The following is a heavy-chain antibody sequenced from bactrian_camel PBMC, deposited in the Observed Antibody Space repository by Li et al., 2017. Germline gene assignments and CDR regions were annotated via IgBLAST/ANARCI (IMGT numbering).Heavy chain of an antibody. J-gene: IGHJ4*01. CDR1: RYPSSGYC. CDR3: AAGVEVSRTHYSHWRCAYDY. Sequence: HVQLVESGGGSVQPGGSLRLSCAVSRYPSSGYCMVWFRQAPGKEREGVAQIYTAGTGTYYADSVKGRFTISAEDNAKKTVYLQMNSLKTEDTGVYYCAAGVEVSRTHYSHWRCAYDYSGQGTQVTVS. V-gene: IGHV3S1*01. CDR2: IYTAGTGT. D-gene: IGHD1*01.